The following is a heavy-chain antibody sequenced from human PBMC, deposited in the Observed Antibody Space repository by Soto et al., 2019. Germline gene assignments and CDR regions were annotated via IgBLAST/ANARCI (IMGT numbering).Heavy chain of an antibody. V-gene: IGHV4-39*02. Sequence: SETLSLTCTVSGGSISSSSYYWGWIRQPPGKGLEWIGSIYYSGSTYYNPSLKSRVTISVDTSKNQFSLKLSSVTAADTAVYYCARDFIAAAGGYYYYGMDVWGQGTTVTVSS. CDR1: GGSISSSSYY. J-gene: IGHJ6*02. CDR3: ARDFIAAAGGYYYYGMDV. D-gene: IGHD6-13*01. CDR2: IYYSGST.